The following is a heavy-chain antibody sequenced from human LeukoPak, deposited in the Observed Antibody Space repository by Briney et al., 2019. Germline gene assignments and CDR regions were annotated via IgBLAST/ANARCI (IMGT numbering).Heavy chain of an antibody. CDR2: IYYSGST. CDR3: ARERGSGPKSPGWFDP. J-gene: IGHJ5*02. D-gene: IGHD6-19*01. V-gene: IGHV4-59*01. CDR1: GGSISSYY. Sequence: SETLSLTCTVSGGSISSYYWSWIRQPPGKGLEWIGYIYYSGSTNYNPSLKSRVTISVDTSKNQFSLKLSSVTAADTAVYYCARERGSGPKSPGWFDPWGQGTLVTVSS.